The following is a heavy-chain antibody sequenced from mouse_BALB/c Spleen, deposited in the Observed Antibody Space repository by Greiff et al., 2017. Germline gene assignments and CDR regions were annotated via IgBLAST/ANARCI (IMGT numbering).Heavy chain of an antibody. CDR1: GDSITSGY. D-gene: IGHD2-3*01. Sequence: VQLQQSGPSLVKPSQTLSLTCSVTGDSITSGYWNWIRKFPGNKLEYMGYISYSGSTYYTPSLKSRISITRDTSKNQYYLQLNSVTTEDTATYYCARSYDGYYDWYFDVWGAGTTVTVSS. V-gene: IGHV3-8*02. J-gene: IGHJ1*01. CDR2: ISYSGST. CDR3: ARSYDGYYDWYFDV.